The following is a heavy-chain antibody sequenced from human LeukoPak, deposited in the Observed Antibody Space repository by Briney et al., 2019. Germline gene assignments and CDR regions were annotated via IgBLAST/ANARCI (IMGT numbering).Heavy chain of an antibody. CDR2: ISSDGSHQ. V-gene: IGHV3-30*03. Sequence: PGGPLRLSCAASGFTFTSFTIHWVRQAPGKGLEWVSPISSDGSHQYYPDSVKGRSTISRDNSKNTLYLQMNSLRAEDTAVYYCARDHYSRNDYWGQGTLVTVSS. J-gene: IGHJ4*02. D-gene: IGHD6-13*01. CDR3: ARDHYSRNDY. CDR1: GFTFTSFT.